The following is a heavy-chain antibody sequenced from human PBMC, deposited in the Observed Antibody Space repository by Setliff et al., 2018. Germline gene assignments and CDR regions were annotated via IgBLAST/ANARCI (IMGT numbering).Heavy chain of an antibody. CDR2: VYHSGGT. Sequence: SETLSLTCTVSGGSISSGSDYWAWIRQPPGKGLEWLGTVYHSGGTYYNPFLKSRVTMSVDTSKNLFSLKLNSVTAADTALYYCARHVKVATEYFDCWGQGTLVTVSS. CDR1: GGSISSGSDY. D-gene: IGHD5-12*01. CDR3: ARHVKVATEYFDC. J-gene: IGHJ4*02. V-gene: IGHV4-39*01.